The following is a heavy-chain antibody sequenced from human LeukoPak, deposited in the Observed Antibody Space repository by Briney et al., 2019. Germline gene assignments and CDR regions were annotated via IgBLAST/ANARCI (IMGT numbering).Heavy chain of an antibody. CDR2: IYSGGST. Sequence: GGSLRLSCAASGFTVSSKYMSWVRQAPGKGLEGVSVIYSGGSTYYADSGKGRFTISRDNSKHTLSLQMNSLRAEDTAVYYCAKDQDLFDYWGQGTLVTVSS. V-gene: IGHV3-53*05. CDR3: AKDQDLFDY. CDR1: GFTVSSKY. J-gene: IGHJ4*02.